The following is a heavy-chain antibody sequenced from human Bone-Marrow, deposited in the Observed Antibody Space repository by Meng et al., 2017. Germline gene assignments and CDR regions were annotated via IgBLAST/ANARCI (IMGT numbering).Heavy chain of an antibody. CDR3: AREGVPGTVDY. Sequence: EVHLVEPGGDLVQPGGSLRLSCAASGFIFRSYSMHWVRQAPGKGLEYVSVISGDGRATYYTDSVEGRLTISRDNSKNTLYLQMDSLRTDDTALYYCAREGVPGTVDYWGQGTLVTVSS. V-gene: IGHV3-64*07. CDR2: ISGDGRAT. CDR1: GFIFRSYS. D-gene: IGHD2-8*01. J-gene: IGHJ4*02.